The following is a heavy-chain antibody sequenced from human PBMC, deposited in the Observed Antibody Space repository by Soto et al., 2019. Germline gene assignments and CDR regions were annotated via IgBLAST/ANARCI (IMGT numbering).Heavy chain of an antibody. CDR1: GFTFSSYD. Sequence: EVQLVESGGGLVQPGGSLRLSCAASGFTFSSYDMHWVRQAPGKGLEYISANSSNGGITYYANSVKGRFTISRDNSKNMMYLQMGSLRAEDMAVYYCVRDTSFDYWGQGTLVTVSS. J-gene: IGHJ4*02. CDR2: NSSNGGIT. CDR3: VRDTSFDY. V-gene: IGHV3-64*01. D-gene: IGHD3-16*01.